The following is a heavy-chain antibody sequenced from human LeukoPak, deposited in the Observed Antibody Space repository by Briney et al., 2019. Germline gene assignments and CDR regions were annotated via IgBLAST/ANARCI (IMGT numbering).Heavy chain of an antibody. J-gene: IGHJ4*02. CDR1: GGSINNYY. CDR3: ARVGSYTVPD. V-gene: IGHV4-59*01. D-gene: IGHD3-10*01. CDR2: IYYSGST. Sequence: PSETKSLTCTVSGGSINNYYWSWIRQPPGKGLEWIGYIYYSGSTNYNPSLKSRVTISVDTSKNQFSLKLTPVTAADTAVYYCARVGSYTVPDWGQGTLVTVSS.